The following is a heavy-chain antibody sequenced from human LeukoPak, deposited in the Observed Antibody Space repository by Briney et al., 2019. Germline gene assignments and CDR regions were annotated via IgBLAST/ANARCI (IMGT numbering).Heavy chain of an antibody. CDR2: ISRRSGAT. V-gene: IGHV1-2*02. CDR1: GYIFSDYY. CDR3: VSWAGGNSDVASFDY. Sequence: ASVKVSCKASGYIFSDYYMHWVRQAPGRGFGGMGGISRRSGATKIAERFQGRVTLTRDTSIGTAYVELTNLASDDTAVYYCVSWAGGNSDVASFDYWGQGPLVIVSS. J-gene: IGHJ4*02. D-gene: IGHD2-21*01.